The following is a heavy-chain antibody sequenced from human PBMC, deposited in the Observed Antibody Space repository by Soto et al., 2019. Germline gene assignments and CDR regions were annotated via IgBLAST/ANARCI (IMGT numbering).Heavy chain of an antibody. V-gene: IGHV3-48*03. J-gene: IGHJ6*02. Sequence: GGSLRLSCAASGFTFSSYEMNWVRQAPGKGLEWVSYISSSGSTIYYADSVKGRFTISRDNAKNSLYLQMNSLRAEDTAVYYCARGHKGGYYYYGMDVWGQGTTVTVSS. CDR3: ARGHKGGYYYYGMDV. CDR1: GFTFSSYE. CDR2: ISSSGSTI.